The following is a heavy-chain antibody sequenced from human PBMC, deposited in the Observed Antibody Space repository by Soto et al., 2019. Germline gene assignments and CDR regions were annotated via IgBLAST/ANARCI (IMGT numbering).Heavy chain of an antibody. J-gene: IGHJ4*02. CDR2: IIPILGIA. Sequence: QVQLVQSGAEVKKPGSSVKVSCKASGGTFSSYTISWVRQAPGQGLEWMGRIIPILGIANYAQKFQGRVXIIXDKSTSTAYMELSSLRSEDTAVYYCARGAWGYFDYWGQGTLVTVSS. CDR1: GGTFSSYT. D-gene: IGHD3-16*01. CDR3: ARGAWGYFDY. V-gene: IGHV1-69*02.